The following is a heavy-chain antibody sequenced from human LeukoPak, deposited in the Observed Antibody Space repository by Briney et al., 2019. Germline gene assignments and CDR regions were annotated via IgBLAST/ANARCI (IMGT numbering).Heavy chain of an antibody. V-gene: IGHV3-15*01. J-gene: IGHJ4*02. Sequence: PGGSLRLSCAASGFTFSNAWMSWVRQAPGKGLEWVGHIKSKTDVGTTDYAAPVKGRFTISRDDSKNTLYLQMNSLQTDDTAVYYCTTAGYCSAGSCYFDYWGQGTLVTVSS. CDR2: IKSKTDVGTT. CDR1: GFTFSNAW. D-gene: IGHD2-15*01. CDR3: TTAGYCSAGSCYFDY.